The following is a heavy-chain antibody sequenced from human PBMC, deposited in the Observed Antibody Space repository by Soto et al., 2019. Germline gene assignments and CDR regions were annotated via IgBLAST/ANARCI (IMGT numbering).Heavy chain of an antibody. CDR1: GGTFTTYD. CDR3: ARDRSSSWYNGTFYFDP. D-gene: IGHD6-19*01. CDR2: IIPLFDAT. V-gene: IGHV1-69*06. Sequence: QVQLVQSGAEVRKPGSSVTVSCKASGGTFTTYDISWVRQAPGQGLEWMGGIIPLFDATKDAQKFQGRVTITADKSTGTAYMELSSLRSEDTAMYYCARDRSSSWYNGTFYFDPCGQGTLVTVSS. J-gene: IGHJ4*02.